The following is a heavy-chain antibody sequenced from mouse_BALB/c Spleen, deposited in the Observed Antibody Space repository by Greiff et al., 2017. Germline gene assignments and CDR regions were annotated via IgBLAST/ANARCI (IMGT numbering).Heavy chain of an antibody. V-gene: IGHV1-4*01. CDR3: ARWLLRDYAMDY. CDR2: INPSSGYT. D-gene: IGHD2-3*01. Sequence: VQLVESGAELARPGASVKMSCKASGYTFTSYTMHWVKQRPGQGLEWIGYINPSSGYTNYNQKFKDKATLTADKSSSTAYMQLSSLTSEDSAVYYCARWLLRDYAMDYWGQGTSVTVSS. CDR1: GYTFTSYT. J-gene: IGHJ4*01.